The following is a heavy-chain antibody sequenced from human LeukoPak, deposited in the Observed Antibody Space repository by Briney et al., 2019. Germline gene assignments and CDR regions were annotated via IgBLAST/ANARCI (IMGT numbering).Heavy chain of an antibody. CDR2: ISAYNGNT. D-gene: IGHD6-19*01. Sequence: ASVKVSCETSGYTFTNYGISWVRQAPGQGPEWMGWISAYNGNTNYAQKLQGRVTMTTDTSTSTAYMELRSLRSDDTAVYYCARDSSGWYPLDYWGQGTLVTVSS. CDR1: GYTFTNYG. V-gene: IGHV1-18*01. CDR3: ARDSSGWYPLDY. J-gene: IGHJ4*02.